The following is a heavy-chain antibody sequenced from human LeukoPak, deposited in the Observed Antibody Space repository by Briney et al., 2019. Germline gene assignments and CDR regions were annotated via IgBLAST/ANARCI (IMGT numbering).Heavy chain of an antibody. D-gene: IGHD2-2*01. CDR2: IYHSGST. CDR3: ARLGYCSSTSCYAENWFDP. J-gene: IGHJ5*02. V-gene: IGHV4-30-2*01. Sequence: PSETLSLTCAVSGGSISSGGYSWSWIRQPPGKGLEWIGYIYHSGSTYYNPSLKSRVTVSVDRSKNQFSLKLSSVTAADTAVYYCARLGYCSSTSCYAENWFDPWGQGTLVTVSS. CDR1: GGSISSGGYS.